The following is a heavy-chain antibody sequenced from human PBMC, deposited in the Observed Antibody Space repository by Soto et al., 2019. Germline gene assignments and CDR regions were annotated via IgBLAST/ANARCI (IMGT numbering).Heavy chain of an antibody. V-gene: IGHV4-34*01. J-gene: IGHJ6*02. D-gene: IGHD3-10*01. Sequence: PSETLSLTCGVSVGSVIGQYWSWIRQPPGKGLEWVGEIIPTGSTTYNPSLKSRLSISLDTSKNQVSLNLSSVSAADTAVYYCARGGITMAWNYYYYGMDVWGQGTTVTVSS. CDR1: VGSVIGQY. CDR2: IIPTGST. CDR3: ARGGITMAWNYYYYGMDV.